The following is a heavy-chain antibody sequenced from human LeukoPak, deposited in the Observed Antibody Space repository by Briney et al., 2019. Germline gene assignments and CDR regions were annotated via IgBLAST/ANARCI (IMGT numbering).Heavy chain of an antibody. V-gene: IGHV4-61*02. D-gene: IGHD4-17*01. CDR3: ARVGNYGDSDRGVYYFDY. Sequence: SQTLSLTCTVSGGSISSGSYYWSWIRQPAGKGLEWIGRIYTSGSTNYNPSLKSRVTISVDTSKNQFSLKLSSVTAADTAVYYCARVGNYGDSDRGVYYFDYWGQGTLVTVSS. CDR1: GGSISSGSYY. CDR2: IYTSGST. J-gene: IGHJ4*02.